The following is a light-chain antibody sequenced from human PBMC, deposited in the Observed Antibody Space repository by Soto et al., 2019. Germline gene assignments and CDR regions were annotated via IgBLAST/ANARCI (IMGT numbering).Light chain of an antibody. V-gene: IGKV3-11*01. Sequence: EIVLTQSPATLSLSPGERATLSCRASQSISSYLAWYQQKPGQAPSLLIYGASNRATGIPARFSGSGSGTDFTLTISSLEPEDFAVYYCQQRSTWPPTFGPGTKVDF. CDR3: QQRSTWPPT. CDR2: GAS. CDR1: QSISSY. J-gene: IGKJ3*01.